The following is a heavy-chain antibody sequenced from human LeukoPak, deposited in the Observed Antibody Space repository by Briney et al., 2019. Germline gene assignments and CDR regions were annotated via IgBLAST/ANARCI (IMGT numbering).Heavy chain of an antibody. V-gene: IGHV1-2*02. CDR1: GYTFTGYY. Sequence: GASVKVSCKASGYTFTGYYMHWVRQAPGQGLEWMGWINPNSGGTNYAQKFQGRVTMTRDTSISTAYMELSRLRSDDTAVYYCARDRTGTRGRRYYYYMDVWGKGTTVTFSS. J-gene: IGHJ6*03. CDR2: INPNSGGT. D-gene: IGHD3/OR15-3a*01. CDR3: ARDRTGTRGRRYYYYMDV.